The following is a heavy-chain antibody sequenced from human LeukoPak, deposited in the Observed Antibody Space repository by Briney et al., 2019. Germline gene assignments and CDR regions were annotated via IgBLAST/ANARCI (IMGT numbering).Heavy chain of an antibody. D-gene: IGHD3-10*01. Sequence: PSETLSLTCAVYGGSFSGYYWSWIRQPPGMGLEWIGEINHSGSTNYNPSLKSRVTISVDASKNQFSLKLSSVTAADTAVYYCARAGAHDAFDIWGQGTMVTVSS. V-gene: IGHV4-34*01. J-gene: IGHJ3*02. CDR3: ARAGAHDAFDI. CDR1: GGSFSGYY. CDR2: INHSGST.